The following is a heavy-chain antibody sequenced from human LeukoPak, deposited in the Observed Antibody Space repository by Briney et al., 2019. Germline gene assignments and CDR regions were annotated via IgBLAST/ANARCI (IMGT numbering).Heavy chain of an antibody. V-gene: IGHV3-23*01. D-gene: IGHD3-10*01. CDR2: ISGSGGNT. J-gene: IGHJ4*02. CDR3: AKDRLVVQGIIDY. Sequence: GGSLRLSCAASGFTFSSYAMTWVRQAPGKGLEWVSAISGSGGNTYCADSMEGRFTISRDNSKNTLYLQMNSLRAEDTAVYYCAKDRLVVQGIIDYWGQGTLVTVSS. CDR1: GFTFSSYA.